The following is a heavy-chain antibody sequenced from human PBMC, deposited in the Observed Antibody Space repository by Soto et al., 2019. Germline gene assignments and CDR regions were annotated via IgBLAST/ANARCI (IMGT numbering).Heavy chain of an antibody. CDR2: IIPIFGTA. Sequence: ASVKVSCKASGGTFSSYAISWVRQAPGQGLEWMGGIIPIFGTANYAQKFQGRVTITADESTSTAYMELSSLRSEDTAVYYCARLKDIVVVPAAMGWFDPWGQGTLVTVSS. CDR3: ARLKDIVVVPAAMGWFDP. V-gene: IGHV1-69*13. J-gene: IGHJ5*02. CDR1: GGTFSSYA. D-gene: IGHD2-2*01.